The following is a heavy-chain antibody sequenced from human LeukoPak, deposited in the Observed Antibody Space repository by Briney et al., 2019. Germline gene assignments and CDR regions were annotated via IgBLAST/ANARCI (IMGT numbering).Heavy chain of an antibody. CDR1: GYTFTSYY. V-gene: IGHV1-46*01. D-gene: IGHD2-2*03. CDR3: ARSLRMDNWFDP. CDR2: INPSGGST. J-gene: IGHJ5*02. Sequence: GASVTVTCKASGYTFTSYYMYWVRQAPGQGLERMGIINPSGGSTSYAQKFQGRVTMIRDTSTSTVYMELSSLRSEDTAVYYCARSLRMDNWFDPWGQGTLVTVSS.